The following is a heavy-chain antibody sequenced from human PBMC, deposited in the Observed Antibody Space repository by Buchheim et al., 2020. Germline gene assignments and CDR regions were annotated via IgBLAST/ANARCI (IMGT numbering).Heavy chain of an antibody. CDR2: IYTSGST. J-gene: IGHJ6*02. Sequence: QVQLQESGPGLVKPSQTLSLTCTVSGGSISSGSYYWSWIRQPAGKGLEWIGRIYTSGSTNYNPSLKSRVTISVDTSKNQFSLKLSSVTAADTAVYYCARDRFGDSVWGSNRYMDVWGQGT. V-gene: IGHV4-61*02. CDR1: GGSISSGSYY. D-gene: IGHD3-16*02. CDR3: ARDRFGDSVWGSNRYMDV.